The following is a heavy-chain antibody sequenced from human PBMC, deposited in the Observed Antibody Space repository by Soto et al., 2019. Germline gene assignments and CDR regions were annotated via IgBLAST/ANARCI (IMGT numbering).Heavy chain of an antibody. V-gene: IGHV4-59*01. D-gene: IGHD1-1*01. J-gene: IGHJ4*02. Sequence: PSEPLSLTCNVSGGSISNYYWNWIRQPPGKRLEWIGYISGSGSTKYNPSLMSRVTISADMSKNQVSLKVKSVAAADTAIYYCARARLVGLTTWDYFDYCGQRTPVIVSS. CDR3: ARARLVGLTTWDYFDY. CDR1: GGSISNYY. CDR2: ISGSGST.